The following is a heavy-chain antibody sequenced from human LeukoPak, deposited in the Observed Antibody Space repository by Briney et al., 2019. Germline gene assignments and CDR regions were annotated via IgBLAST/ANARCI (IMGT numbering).Heavy chain of an antibody. D-gene: IGHD3-10*01. Sequence: PSETLSLTCSVSGGSVNSYYWSWIRQPPGKGLEWIGYIYTTGRTNYNPSLKSRVTISVDTSKNQFSLKLSSVTAADTAVYYCARVPITLLRGGFCFDPWGQGTLVTVSS. CDR3: ARVPITLLRGGFCFDP. J-gene: IGHJ5*02. CDR1: GGSVNSYY. V-gene: IGHV4-4*09. CDR2: IYTTGRT.